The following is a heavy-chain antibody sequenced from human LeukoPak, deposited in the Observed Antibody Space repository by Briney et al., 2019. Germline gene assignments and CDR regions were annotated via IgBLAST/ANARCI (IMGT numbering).Heavy chain of an antibody. D-gene: IGHD4-23*01. Sequence: GASVKVSCKASGYTFTSYYMHWVRQAPGQGLEWMGIINPSGGSTSYAQKFQGRVTMTRDTSTSTVYMELNSLISEDTAVYYCARAPFYGGNFRLFQHWGQGTLVTVSS. CDR3: ARAPFYGGNFRLFQH. V-gene: IGHV1-46*01. J-gene: IGHJ1*01. CDR1: GYTFTSYY. CDR2: INPSGGST.